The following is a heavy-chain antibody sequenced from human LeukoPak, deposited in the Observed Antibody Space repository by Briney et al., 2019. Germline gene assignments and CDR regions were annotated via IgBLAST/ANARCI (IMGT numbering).Heavy chain of an antibody. Sequence: PSETLSLTCTVSGGSISSYYWSWIRQPAGKGLEWIGRIYTSGSTNYNPSLKSRVTISVDTSKDQFSLKLSSVTAADTAVYYCAREYCSSTSCPYYYYYMDVWGKGTTVTVSS. CDR1: GGSISSYY. CDR3: AREYCSSTSCPYYYYYMDV. V-gene: IGHV4-4*07. J-gene: IGHJ6*03. CDR2: IYTSGST. D-gene: IGHD2-2*01.